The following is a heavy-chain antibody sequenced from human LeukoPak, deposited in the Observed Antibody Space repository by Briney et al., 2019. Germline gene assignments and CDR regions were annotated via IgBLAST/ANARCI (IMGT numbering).Heavy chain of an antibody. CDR1: GGSISSYY. V-gene: IGHV4-59*01. D-gene: IGHD2-2*01. CDR2: IYYSGST. Sequence: SETLSLTCTVSGGSISSYYWSWIRQPPGKGLEWIGYIYYSGSTNYNPSLKSRVTISVDTSKNQFSLKLSSVTAADTAVYYCAGHVPLDAFDIWGQGTMVTVSS. CDR3: AGHVPLDAFDI. J-gene: IGHJ3*02.